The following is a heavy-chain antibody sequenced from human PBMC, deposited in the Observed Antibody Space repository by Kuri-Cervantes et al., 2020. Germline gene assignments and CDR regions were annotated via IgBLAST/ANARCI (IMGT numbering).Heavy chain of an antibody. CDR3: ASGYCSGGSCYSNY. J-gene: IGHJ4*02. V-gene: IGHV4-34*01. CDR2: INHSGST. D-gene: IGHD2-15*01. CDR1: GGSFSGYY. Sequence: ESLKISCAVYGGSFSGYYWSWIRQPPGKGLEWIGEINHSGSTNYNPSLKSRVTISVDTSKNQFSLKLSSVTAADTAVYYCASGYCSGGSCYSNYWGQGTLVTVSS.